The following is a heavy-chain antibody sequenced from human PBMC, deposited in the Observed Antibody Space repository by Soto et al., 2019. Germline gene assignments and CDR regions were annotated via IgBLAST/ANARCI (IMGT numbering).Heavy chain of an antibody. CDR1: GFTFNSYA. D-gene: IGHD3-22*01. CDR3: AKRGHYDSSRSYARFDY. V-gene: IGHV3-23*01. CDR2: NSRGGST. J-gene: IGHJ4*02. Sequence: DVQLLESGGGLVQPGGSLRLSCAASGFTFNSYAMSWVRQAPGKGLEWVSANSRGGSTYYADSVKGRFTISRDKSKSTLHLQMISLSADDTAVYYCAKRGHYDSSRSYARFDYWGQGTLVTVSS.